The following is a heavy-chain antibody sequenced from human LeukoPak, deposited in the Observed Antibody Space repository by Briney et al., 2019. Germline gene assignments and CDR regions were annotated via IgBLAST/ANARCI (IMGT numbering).Heavy chain of an antibody. V-gene: IGHV3-23*01. CDR3: AKDRIWGYSSGWYAFDY. J-gene: IGHJ4*02. CDR2: ISGSGGST. D-gene: IGHD6-19*01. CDR1: GFTFSSYA. Sequence: GGSLRLSCAASGFTFSSYAMSWVRQAPGKGLEWGSAISGSGGSTYYADSVKGRFTISRDNSKNTLYLQMNSLRAEDTAVYYCAKDRIWGYSSGWYAFDYWGQGTLVTVSS.